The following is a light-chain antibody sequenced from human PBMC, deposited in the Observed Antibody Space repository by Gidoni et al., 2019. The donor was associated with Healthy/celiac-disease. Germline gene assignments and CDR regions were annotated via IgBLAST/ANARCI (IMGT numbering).Light chain of an antibody. J-gene: IGKJ2*01. V-gene: IGKV1-5*03. CDR3: QQYNSYSYT. CDR2: KAS. Sequence: DIQMTQSPSTLSASVGDRVTITCRASQSIRSWLAWYQQKPGKAPKLLTYKASSLESGVPSRFSGRGSGTEFTLPISSLQPDDFATYYCQQYNSYSYTFGQGTKLEIK. CDR1: QSIRSW.